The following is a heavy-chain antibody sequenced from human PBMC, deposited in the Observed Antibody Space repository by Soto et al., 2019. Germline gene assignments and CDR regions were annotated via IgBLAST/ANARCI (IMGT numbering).Heavy chain of an antibody. D-gene: IGHD3-10*01. Sequence: QEQLVQSGAEVRKPGSSVKVSCKASGGAFNSKAIAWVRQAPGQGLEWMGGIVPLFGSTDYAQRFQGRLTITADAFTDTVYMELRSLRPEDTAVYFCATLGERSWFDPWGQGTLVTVPS. CDR1: GGAFNSKA. CDR3: ATLGERSWFDP. CDR2: IVPLFGST. J-gene: IGHJ5*02. V-gene: IGHV1-69*01.